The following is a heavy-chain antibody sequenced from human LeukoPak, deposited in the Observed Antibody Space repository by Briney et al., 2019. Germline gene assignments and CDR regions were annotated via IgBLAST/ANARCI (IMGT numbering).Heavy chain of an antibody. V-gene: IGHV3-21*01. CDR3: ARVGIAAYDY. CDR2: ISSSSSYI. D-gene: IGHD6-13*01. J-gene: IGHJ4*02. Sequence: PGGSLRLSCAASGFTFSSYSMNWVRQAPGKGLEWASSISSSSSYIYYADSVKGRFTISRDNAKNSLYLQMNSLRAEDTAVYYCARVGIAAYDYWGQGTLVTVSS. CDR1: GFTFSSYS.